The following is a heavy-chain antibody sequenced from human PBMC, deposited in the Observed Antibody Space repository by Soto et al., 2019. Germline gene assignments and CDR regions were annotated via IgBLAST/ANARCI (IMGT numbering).Heavy chain of an antibody. D-gene: IGHD6-13*01. CDR3: PRAGNSSSWYVKLYYYNGKDG. Sequence: ASVKVSCKASGGTFSSYAISWVRQAPGQGLEWMGGIIPIFGTANYAQKFQGRVTITADESTSTAYMELSSLGSEDTAVYYCPRAGNSSSWYVKLYYYNGKDGWGQLTTGAV. J-gene: IGHJ6*02. CDR1: GGTFSSYA. V-gene: IGHV1-69*13. CDR2: IIPIFGTA.